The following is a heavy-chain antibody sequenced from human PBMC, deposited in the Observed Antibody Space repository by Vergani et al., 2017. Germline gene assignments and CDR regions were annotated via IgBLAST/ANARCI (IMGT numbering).Heavy chain of an antibody. CDR2: ISGRSNYI. CDR3: ARHGGSGWSLDY. J-gene: IGHJ4*02. CDR1: GFSFSTYS. D-gene: IGHD6-19*01. Sequence: EVQLQESGGGLVKPGGSLRVSCAASGFSFSTYSINWVRQAPGKGLEWVSSISGRSNYIYYADSLKGRFTISRDNAKNSLYLQMNSLRAEDTAVYYCARHGGSGWSLDYWGQGTLVTVSS. V-gene: IGHV3-21*01.